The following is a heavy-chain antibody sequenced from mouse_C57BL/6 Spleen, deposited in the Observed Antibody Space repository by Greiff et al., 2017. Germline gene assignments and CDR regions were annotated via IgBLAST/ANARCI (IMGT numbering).Heavy chain of an antibody. CDR2: INPGSGGT. D-gene: IGHD1-1*02. Sequence: QVQLQQSGAELVRPGTSVKVSCKASGFAFTNYLIAWVKQRPGQGLEWIGVINPGSGGTYYNEKFKGKATLTADKSSSTAYLQLRGLTSEDSAVYFGERAMGVVFFGGRGQGTTRTV. J-gene: IGHJ2*01. CDR3: ERAMGVVFFGG. V-gene: IGHV1-54*01. CDR1: GFAFTNYL.